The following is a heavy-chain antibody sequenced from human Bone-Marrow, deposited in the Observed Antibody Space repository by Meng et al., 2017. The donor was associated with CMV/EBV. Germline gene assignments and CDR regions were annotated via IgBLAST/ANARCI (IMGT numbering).Heavy chain of an antibody. D-gene: IGHD2-2*02. V-gene: IGHV3-30*04. Sequence: GGSLRLSCAASGFTFSSYAMHWVRQAPGKGLEWVAVISYDGSNKYYADSVKGRFTISRDNSKNTLYLQMNSLKAEDTAVYYCSRAPIPACSAYYFDYWGHGTLVTVSS. CDR2: ISYDGSNK. J-gene: IGHJ4*03. CDR3: SRAPIPACSAYYFDY. CDR1: GFTFSSYA.